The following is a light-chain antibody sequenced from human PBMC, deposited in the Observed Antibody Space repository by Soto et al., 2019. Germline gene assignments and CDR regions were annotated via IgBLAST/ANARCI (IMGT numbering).Light chain of an antibody. Sequence: DIQMTQSPSSVSASVGDRVTITCRASQGSSSWLAWYQQKPGKATKLLIYAASSLQSGVPSRFSGSGSGTEFTLTISSLQPEDFATYYCQQANSFPHTFGQGTKLEIK. CDR3: QQANSFPHT. V-gene: IGKV1-12*01. CDR1: QGSSSW. J-gene: IGKJ2*01. CDR2: AAS.